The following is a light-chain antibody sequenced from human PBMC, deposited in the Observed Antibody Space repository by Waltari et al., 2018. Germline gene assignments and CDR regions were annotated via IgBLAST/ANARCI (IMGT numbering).Light chain of an antibody. CDR3: QQSYSTPWT. Sequence: IQLTQSPSSLSASVGHRVTITCRASQSISIYLNWYQQKPGKAPKLLIYAASSLQSGVPSRFSGSGSGTDFTLTISSLQPEDFATYYCQQSYSTPWTFGQGTKVEIK. CDR2: AAS. J-gene: IGKJ1*01. V-gene: IGKV1-39*01. CDR1: QSISIY.